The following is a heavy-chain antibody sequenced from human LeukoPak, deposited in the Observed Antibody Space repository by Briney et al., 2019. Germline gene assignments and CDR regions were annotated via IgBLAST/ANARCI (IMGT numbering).Heavy chain of an antibody. J-gene: IGHJ6*03. D-gene: IGHD3-10*01. Sequence: GGSLRLSCAASGFTFDDYAMHWVRQAPGKGLEWVSGISWNSGSIGYADSVKGRFTISRDNAKHSLYLQMNSLRAEDTALYYCAKDTRSRGGYYYYYMDVWGKGTTVTVSS. V-gene: IGHV3-9*01. CDR3: AKDTRSRGGYYYYYMDV. CDR2: ISWNSGSI. CDR1: GFTFDDYA.